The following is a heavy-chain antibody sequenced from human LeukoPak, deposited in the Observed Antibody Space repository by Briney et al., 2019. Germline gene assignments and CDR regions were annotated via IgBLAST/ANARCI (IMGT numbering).Heavy chain of an antibody. V-gene: IGHV1-2*02. CDR2: INPNSGGT. CDR1: GYTFTGYY. J-gene: IGHJ4*02. CDR3: ARAHYDILTGYYSGVGSPFDY. Sequence: GASVMVSCKASGYTFTGYYRHWVRQAPGQGLEWMGWINPNSGGTNYAQKFQGRVVMTRDTSISTAYMELSRLRSDDTAVYYCARAHYDILTGYYSGVGSPFDYWGQGTLVTVSS. D-gene: IGHD3-9*01.